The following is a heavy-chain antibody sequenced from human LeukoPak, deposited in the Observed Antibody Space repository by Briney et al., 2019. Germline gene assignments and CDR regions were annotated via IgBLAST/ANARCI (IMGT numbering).Heavy chain of an antibody. Sequence: PGGSLRLSCAASGFTFSSYEMNWVRQAPGKGLEWVSYISSSGSTIYHADSVKGRFTNSRDNSKNTLYLQMNSLRAEDTAVYYCAKGTLGYCSGGRCYPFDYWGQGTLVTVSS. CDR2: ISSSGSTI. CDR3: AKGTLGYCSGGRCYPFDY. J-gene: IGHJ4*02. V-gene: IGHV3-48*03. D-gene: IGHD2-15*01. CDR1: GFTFSSYE.